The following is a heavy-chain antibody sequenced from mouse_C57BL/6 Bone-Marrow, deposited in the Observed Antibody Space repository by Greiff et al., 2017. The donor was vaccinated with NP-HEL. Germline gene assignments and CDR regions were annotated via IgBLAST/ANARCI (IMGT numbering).Heavy chain of an antibody. CDR2: IDPSDSYT. D-gene: IGHD1-1*01. V-gene: IGHV1-50*01. CDR1: GYTFTSYW. Sequence: VQLQQPGAELVKPGASVKLSCTASGYTFTSYWMQWVKQRPGQGLEWIGEIDPSDSYTNYNQKFKGKATLTVDTSSSTAYMQLSSLTSEDSAVYYCARNGSPWGQGTLVTVSA. CDR3: ARNGSP. J-gene: IGHJ3*01.